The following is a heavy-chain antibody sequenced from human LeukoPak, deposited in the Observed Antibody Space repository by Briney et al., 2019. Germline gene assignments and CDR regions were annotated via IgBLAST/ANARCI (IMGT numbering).Heavy chain of an antibody. D-gene: IGHD5-12*01. CDR3: ARPYTAYAFDY. CDR1: GFTFSSYE. Sequence: PGGSLRLSCAASGFTFSSYEMNWVRQASGKGLEWLSYISRSGNSIFYADSVKGRFTISRDNAKNSLYLQMNSLRAEDTAVYYCARPYTAYAFDYWGQGTLVTVSS. V-gene: IGHV3-48*03. J-gene: IGHJ4*02. CDR2: ISRSGNSI.